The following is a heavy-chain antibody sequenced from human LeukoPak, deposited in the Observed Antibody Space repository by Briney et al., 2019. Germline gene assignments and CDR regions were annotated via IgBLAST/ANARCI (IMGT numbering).Heavy chain of an antibody. J-gene: IGHJ4*02. D-gene: IGHD5-18*01. CDR2: INHSGST. V-gene: IGHV4-34*01. Sequence: SETLSLTCAVYGGSFSGYYWSWIRQPPGKGLEWIGEINHSGSTNYNPSLKSRVTISVDTSKSQFSLKLSSVTAADTAVYYCATRGYSYGYRGWGQGTLVTVSS. CDR3: ATRGYSYGYRG. CDR1: GGSFSGYY.